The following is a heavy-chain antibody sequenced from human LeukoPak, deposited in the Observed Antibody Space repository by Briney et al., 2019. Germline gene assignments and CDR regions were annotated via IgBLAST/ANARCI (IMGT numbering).Heavy chain of an antibody. CDR2: ISYDGSNK. CDR1: GFTFSSYG. J-gene: IGHJ4*02. Sequence: GGSLRLSCAASGFTFSSYGMHWVRQAPGKGLEWVAVISYDGSNKYYADSVKGRFTISRDNSKNTLYLQMNSLRAEDTAVYYCAREDIVVVPAAIPYFDYWGQGTLVTVSS. V-gene: IGHV3-30*03. D-gene: IGHD2-2*02. CDR3: AREDIVVVPAAIPYFDY.